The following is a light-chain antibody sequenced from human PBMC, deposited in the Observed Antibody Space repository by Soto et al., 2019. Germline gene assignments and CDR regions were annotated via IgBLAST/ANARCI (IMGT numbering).Light chain of an antibody. J-gene: IGKJ1*01. CDR1: QSISTW. Sequence: CRASQSISTWLAWYQKKQGRAPKLLIYDVSSLESGVPSRFSGSGSGTEILLPISRLQPDDFATYYCQQYNSYLFGQGTKVDIK. CDR2: DVS. V-gene: IGKV1-5*01. CDR3: QQYNSYL.